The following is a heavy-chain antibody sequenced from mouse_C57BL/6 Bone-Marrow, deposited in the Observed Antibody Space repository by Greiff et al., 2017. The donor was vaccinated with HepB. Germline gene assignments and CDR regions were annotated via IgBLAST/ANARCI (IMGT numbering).Heavy chain of an antibody. D-gene: IGHD1-1*01. V-gene: IGHV14-3*01. CDR2: IDPANGNT. CDR1: GFNIKNTY. CDR3: DYYGSSYGYNAMDY. J-gene: IGHJ4*01. Sequence: VQLKESVAELVRPGASVKLSCTASGFNIKNTYMHWVKQRPEQGLEWIGRIDPANGNTKYDPKFQGKATITADTSSNTAYLQLSSLTSEDTAIYYSDYYGSSYGYNAMDYCGQGTSVTVSS.